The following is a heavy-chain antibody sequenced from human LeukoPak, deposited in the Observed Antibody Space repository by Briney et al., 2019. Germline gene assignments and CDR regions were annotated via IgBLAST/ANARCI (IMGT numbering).Heavy chain of an antibody. CDR1: GVSVSSNY. J-gene: IGHJ5*01. Sequence: SETLSLTCTVSGVSVSSNYWSWIRQAPGKGLEWIGYMYHTGSGNYNPSLKSRVTISVDTSKNQFSLDVNSVTVADSAVYYCARGVAFWNGFTWFDSWGQGTLVTVSS. CDR3: ARGVAFWNGFTWFDS. V-gene: IGHV4-59*02. CDR2: MYHTGSG. D-gene: IGHD3-3*01.